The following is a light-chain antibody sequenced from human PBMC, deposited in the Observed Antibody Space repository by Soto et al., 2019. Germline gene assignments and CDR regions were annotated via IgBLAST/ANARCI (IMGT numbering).Light chain of an antibody. J-gene: IGLJ1*01. V-gene: IGLV2-14*03. CDR1: SSDVGAYEY. Sequence: QSVLTQPASVSGSPGQSITISCTGTSSDVGAYEYVSWYQQHPGKAPKLLIYDVSNRPSGVSTRFSGSKSGNTASLTISGLQAEDEGDSYCTSYTARRLYVFGSGTKVTV. CDR3: TSYTARRLYV. CDR2: DVS.